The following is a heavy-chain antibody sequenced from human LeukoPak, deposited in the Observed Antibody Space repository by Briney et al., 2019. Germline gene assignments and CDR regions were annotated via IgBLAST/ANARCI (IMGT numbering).Heavy chain of an antibody. D-gene: IGHD6-13*01. V-gene: IGHV3-23*01. CDR1: GFIFSNYA. Sequence: GGSLRLSCAASGFIFSNYALMWVRQAPGKGLEWVSSITGSGDNTFYADSVKGRFSLSRDDSKNMLYLQMYSLGAEDTAMYYCAKGAATGLVDWFDPWGQGTLSPSPQ. CDR2: ITGSGDNT. CDR3: AKGAATGLVDWFDP. J-gene: IGHJ5*02.